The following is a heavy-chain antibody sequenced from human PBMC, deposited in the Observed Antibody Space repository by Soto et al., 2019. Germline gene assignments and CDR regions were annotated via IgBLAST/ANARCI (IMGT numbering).Heavy chain of an antibody. V-gene: IGHV3-30-3*01. CDR1: GFTFSSYA. CDR2: ISYDGSNK. CDR3: ARGPLRYFDWLLSKYYYYGMDV. D-gene: IGHD3-9*01. Sequence: GGSLRLSCAASGFTFSSYAMHWVRQAPGKGLEWVAVISYDGSNKYYADSVKGRFTISRDNSKNTLYLQMNSLRAEDTAVYYCARGPLRYFDWLLSKYYYYGMDVWGQGTTVTVSS. J-gene: IGHJ6*02.